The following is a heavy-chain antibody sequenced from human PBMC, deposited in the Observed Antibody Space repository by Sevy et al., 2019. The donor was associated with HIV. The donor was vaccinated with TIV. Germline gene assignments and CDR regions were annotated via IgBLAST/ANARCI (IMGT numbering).Heavy chain of an antibody. CDR2: IYYSGST. V-gene: IGHV4-61*01. D-gene: IGHD6-13*01. CDR1: GGSVSSGSYY. CDR3: AREQQLVRVDYYGMDV. J-gene: IGHJ6*02. Sequence: SETLSLTCTVSGGSVSSGSYYWSWIRQPPGKGLEWIGYIYYSGSTNYNPSLKSRVTISVGTSKNQFSLKLSSVTAADTAVYYCAREQQLVRVDYYGMDVWGQGTTVTVSS.